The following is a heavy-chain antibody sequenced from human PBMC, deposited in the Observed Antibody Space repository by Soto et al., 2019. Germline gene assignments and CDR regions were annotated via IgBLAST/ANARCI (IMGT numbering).Heavy chain of an antibody. CDR3: AKKAGVNWLSYFFDS. CDR1: GFTFSSYA. J-gene: IGHJ4*02. D-gene: IGHD1-1*01. CDR2: ISGSGVRT. Sequence: GGSLRLSCAASGFTFSSYAMTWVRQAPGKGLEWVSAISGSGVRTYYADSVKGRFNISRDNSNNTLYLQMNSLRAEDTAIYYCAKKAGVNWLSYFFDSWGQGTLVTVSS. V-gene: IGHV3-23*01.